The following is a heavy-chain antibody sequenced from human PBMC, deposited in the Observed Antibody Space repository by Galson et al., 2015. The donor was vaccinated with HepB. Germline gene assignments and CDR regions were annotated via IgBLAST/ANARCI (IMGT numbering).Heavy chain of an antibody. V-gene: IGHV3-11*06. J-gene: IGHJ4*02. Sequence: SCAASGFTFSDYYMSWIRQAPGKGLEWVSYISSSSSYTNYADSVKGRFTISRDNAKNSLYLQMNSLRAEDTAVYYCARGPGYSSGPGWGQGTLVTVSS. D-gene: IGHD6-25*01. CDR1: GFTFSDYY. CDR3: ARGPGYSSGPG. CDR2: ISSSSSYT.